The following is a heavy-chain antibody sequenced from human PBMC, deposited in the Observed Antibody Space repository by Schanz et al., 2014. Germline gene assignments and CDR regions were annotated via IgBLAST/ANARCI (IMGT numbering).Heavy chain of an antibody. J-gene: IGHJ4*02. CDR2: FDAHDGRA. V-gene: IGHV3-23*01. CDR3: AKTLFPGGTPTFGN. CDR1: GFSFGNYG. Sequence: EVQLLESGGGLVQPGGSLRLSCEASGFSFGNYGMSWVRQAPGKGLEWVSGFDAHDGRAYYADSAKGRFTISRDNSNSTLYVEMNNLRVEDTAVYYCAKTLFPGGTPTFGNWGRGTLVTVSS. D-gene: IGHD2-8*02.